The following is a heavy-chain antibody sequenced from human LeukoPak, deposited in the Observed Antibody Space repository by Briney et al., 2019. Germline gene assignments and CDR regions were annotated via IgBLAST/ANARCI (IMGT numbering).Heavy chain of an antibody. V-gene: IGHV3-7*01. CDR3: ATAVVAPAGPD. CDR1: GLSISNSW. Sequence: GGSLRLSCEASGLSISNSWMAWVRQAPGKGLEWVANIKEDGSAKFYVESVKGRFTISRDNAKNSLSLQMNSLSLEDTAVYYCATAVVAPAGPDWGQGTLVTVSS. J-gene: IGHJ4*02. D-gene: IGHD6-13*01. CDR2: IKEDGSAK.